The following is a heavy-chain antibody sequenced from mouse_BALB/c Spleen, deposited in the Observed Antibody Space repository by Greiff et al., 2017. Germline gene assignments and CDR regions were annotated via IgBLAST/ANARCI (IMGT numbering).Heavy chain of an antibody. J-gene: IGHJ2*01. D-gene: IGHD1-1*01. CDR3: TRGGGSSFAY. CDR1: GFTFSSYT. V-gene: IGHV5-6-4*01. CDR2: ISSGGSYT. Sequence: EVKLMESGGGLVKPGGSLKLSCAASGFTFSSYTMSWVRQTPEKRLEWVATISSGGSYTYYPDSVKGRFTIARDNAKNTLYLHMSSLKSEDTAMYDCTRGGGSSFAYWGQGTTLTVS.